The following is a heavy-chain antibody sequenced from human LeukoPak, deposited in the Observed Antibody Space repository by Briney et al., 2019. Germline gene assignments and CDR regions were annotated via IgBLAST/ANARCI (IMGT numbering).Heavy chain of an antibody. V-gene: IGHV3-53*01. Sequence: PGGSLRLSCVASGFPFSSYWMTWVRQAPGKGLEYVSVIYSDGGTFYSESVKGRFTISRDYSKNTLYLQMNSLRADDTAVYYCARDSNGPAFWGQGTLVTVSS. CDR2: IYSDGGT. CDR1: GFPFSSYW. D-gene: IGHD3-22*01. CDR3: ARDSNGPAF. J-gene: IGHJ4*02.